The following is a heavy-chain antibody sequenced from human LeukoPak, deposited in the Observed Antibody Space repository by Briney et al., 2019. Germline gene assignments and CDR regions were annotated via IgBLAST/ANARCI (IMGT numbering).Heavy chain of an antibody. CDR2: ISGNGGST. V-gene: IGHV3-23*01. CDR1: GFTFSTYG. J-gene: IGHJ5*02. D-gene: IGHD1-1*01. Sequence: GGSLRLSCAASGFTFSTYGMSWVRQAPGKGLEWVSAISGNGGSTYYADSVKGRFTISRDNSKNTLYLQMNSLRAEDTAVYYCAKMEAGTEWFDPWGQGTLVTVSS. CDR3: AKMEAGTEWFDP.